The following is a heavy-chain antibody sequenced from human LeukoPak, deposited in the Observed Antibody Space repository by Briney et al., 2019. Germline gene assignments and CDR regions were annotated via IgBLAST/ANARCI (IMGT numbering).Heavy chain of an antibody. Sequence: SQTLSLTCTVSGGSISSGSYYWSWIRQPPGKGLEWIGYIYYSGSTYYNPSLKSRVTISVDTSKNQFSLKLSSVTAADTAVYYCARSTMIGYFDYWGQGTLVTVSS. V-gene: IGHV4-30-4*08. D-gene: IGHD3-22*01. CDR3: ARSTMIGYFDY. J-gene: IGHJ4*02. CDR1: GGSISSGSYY. CDR2: IYYSGST.